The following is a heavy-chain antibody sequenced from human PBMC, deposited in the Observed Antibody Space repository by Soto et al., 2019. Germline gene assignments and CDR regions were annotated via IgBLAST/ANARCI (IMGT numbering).Heavy chain of an antibody. V-gene: IGHV3-23*04. Sequence: LQLVQSGAEVREPGSSVKVSCKASGGTFSSYTVIWVRQAPGKGLEWVSTISGSGGSTYYADSVKGRFTISRDNSKNTLYLQVNSLRAEDTAVYYCAKCSPRYSSGLKAYYFDYWGQGTLVTVSS. CDR2: ISGSGGST. J-gene: IGHJ4*02. CDR3: AKCSPRYSSGLKAYYFDY. CDR1: GGTFSSYT. D-gene: IGHD6-19*01.